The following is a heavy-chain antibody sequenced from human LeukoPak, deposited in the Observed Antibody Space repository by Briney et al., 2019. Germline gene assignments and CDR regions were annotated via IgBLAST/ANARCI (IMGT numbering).Heavy chain of an antibody. CDR3: ARGRGYNWDQIYFVY. CDR1: NGSFSGYF. J-gene: IGHJ4*01. V-gene: IGHV4-34*01. D-gene: IGHD1-20*01. Sequence: SETLSLTCAVPNGSFSGYFWSWLREPPGKGLECIGDINHSGSSHYNPYLKNRAVMSIDTSKNEFSLRLTSVTAADTAVYYCARGRGYNWDQIYFVYWGHGTLVTVS. CDR2: INHSGSS.